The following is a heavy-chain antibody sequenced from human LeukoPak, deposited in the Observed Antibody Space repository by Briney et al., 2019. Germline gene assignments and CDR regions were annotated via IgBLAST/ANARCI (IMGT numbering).Heavy chain of an antibody. J-gene: IGHJ4*02. V-gene: IGHV3-9*01. D-gene: IGHD2-2*01. CDR1: GFTFEDYA. CDR3: AKVISTSPDYFDY. CDR2: IRWNSASI. Sequence: GGSLRLSCAASGFTFEDYAMHWVRQAPGKGLKCVSGIRWNSASIGYGDSVRGRFTISRENAKNTLYLKKNSLRADDTALYYCAKVISTSPDYFDYWGPGTLVTASS.